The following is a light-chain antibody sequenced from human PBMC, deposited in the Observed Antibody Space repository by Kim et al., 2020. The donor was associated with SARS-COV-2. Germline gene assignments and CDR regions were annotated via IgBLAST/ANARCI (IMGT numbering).Light chain of an antibody. Sequence: EVVMTQFPGTLSVSPGERATLSCRASDNVYRDLAWYQQKPGQAPRLIISGASTRATGIPDRFSGSGSGTEFTLSISSLQSEDFAVYYCQQYNNWPRYNFGQGTKLEI. V-gene: IGKV3-15*01. J-gene: IGKJ2*01. CDR2: GAS. CDR1: DNVYRD. CDR3: QQYNNWPRYN.